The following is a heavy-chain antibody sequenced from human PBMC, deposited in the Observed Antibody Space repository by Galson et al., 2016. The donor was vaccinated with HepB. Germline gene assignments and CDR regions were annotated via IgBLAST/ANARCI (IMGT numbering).Heavy chain of an antibody. V-gene: IGHV4-30-2*01. CDR2: IYHSGST. J-gene: IGHJ5*02. CDR3: ARYYGGWFDP. CDR1: GGSISSGGYS. D-gene: IGHD4-17*01. Sequence: TLSLTCAVSGGSISSGGYSWSWIRQPPGKGLEWLGDIYHSGSTYYNPSLKSRVTIAVDTSKRQFSLKLNTVTAADTAVYYCARYYGGWFDPWGQGTLVTVSS.